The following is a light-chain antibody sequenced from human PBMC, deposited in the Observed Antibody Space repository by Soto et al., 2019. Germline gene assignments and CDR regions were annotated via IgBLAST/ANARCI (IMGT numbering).Light chain of an antibody. CDR1: QSVSIK. CDR2: GAT. Sequence: EIVMTQSPATLSVSPGERATLSCRASQSVSIKLAWYQQKPGQAPRLLIYGATNRATGIPDRFSGSGSGTDFTLTISRLEPEDFAVYYCQQYGSLVTFGQGTKVDIK. CDR3: QQYGSLVT. J-gene: IGKJ1*01. V-gene: IGKV3-20*01.